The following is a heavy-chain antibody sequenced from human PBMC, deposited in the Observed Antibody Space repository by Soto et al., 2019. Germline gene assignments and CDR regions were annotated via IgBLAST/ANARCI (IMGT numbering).Heavy chain of an antibody. CDR1: GGSISSSSYY. CDR2: IYYSGST. Sequence: QLQLQESGPGLVKPSETLSLTCTVSGGSISSSSYYWGWIRQPPGKGLEWIGSIYYSGSTYYNPSLKSRVTISVDTSKNQFSLKLSSVTAADTAVYYCARHWMRCSGGSCYSPYFDYWGQGTLVTVSS. CDR3: ARHWMRCSGGSCYSPYFDY. V-gene: IGHV4-39*01. J-gene: IGHJ4*02. D-gene: IGHD2-15*01.